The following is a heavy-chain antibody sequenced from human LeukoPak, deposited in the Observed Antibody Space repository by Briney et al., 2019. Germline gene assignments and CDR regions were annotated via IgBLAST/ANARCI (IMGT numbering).Heavy chain of an antibody. CDR1: GGSISTYY. V-gene: IGHV4-59*08. J-gene: IGHJ4*02. CDR2: LYNSGST. Sequence: SETLSLTCTVSGGSISTYYWSWIRQPPGKGLEWIGHLYNSGSTNYHPSLQSRVSISVDTSKNQFSPRLSSVTAADTAVYYCARAVADKTFDYWGPGTLVTVSS. CDR3: ARAVADKTFDY.